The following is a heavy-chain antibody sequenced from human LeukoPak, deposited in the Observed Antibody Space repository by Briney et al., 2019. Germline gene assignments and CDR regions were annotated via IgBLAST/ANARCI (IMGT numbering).Heavy chain of an antibody. Sequence: SETLSLTCTVSGGSISSYYWSWIRQPPGRGLEWIGYIYYSGSTNYNPSLKSRVTISVDTSKNQFSLKLSSVTAADTAVYYCARDKGLRYFDWLGFDPWGQGTLVTVSS. V-gene: IGHV4-59*01. CDR2: IYYSGST. CDR1: GGSISSYY. CDR3: ARDKGLRYFDWLGFDP. D-gene: IGHD3-9*01. J-gene: IGHJ5*02.